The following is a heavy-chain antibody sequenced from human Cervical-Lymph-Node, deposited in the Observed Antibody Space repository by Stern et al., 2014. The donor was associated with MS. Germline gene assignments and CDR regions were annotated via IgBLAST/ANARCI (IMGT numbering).Heavy chain of an antibody. V-gene: IGHV1-46*01. CDR1: GYTFTDHY. CDR3: ARGTGYSYYFDY. CDR2: INPSGGST. D-gene: IGHD3/OR15-3a*01. Sequence: VQLVESGAEVKKPGASVEVSCKASGYTFTDHYIHWVRQAPGQGLEWMGVINPSGGSTTNAKKCQGSVTMTRDSSTSTVHMELSSLRSEDTAVYYCARGTGYSYYFDYWGQGTLVTVSS. J-gene: IGHJ4*02.